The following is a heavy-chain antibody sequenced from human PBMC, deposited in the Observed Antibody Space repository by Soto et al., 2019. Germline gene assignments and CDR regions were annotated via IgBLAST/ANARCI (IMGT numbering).Heavy chain of an antibody. Sequence: ASVKVSCKASGGTFSSYAISWVRQAPGQGLEWMGGVIPIFGTANYAQKFQGRVTITADESTSTAYMELSSLRSEDTAVYYCASDRNYGGNSDYYYGMDVWGQGTTVTVSS. D-gene: IGHD4-17*01. CDR2: VIPIFGTA. CDR3: ASDRNYGGNSDYYYGMDV. J-gene: IGHJ6*02. CDR1: GGTFSSYA. V-gene: IGHV1-69*13.